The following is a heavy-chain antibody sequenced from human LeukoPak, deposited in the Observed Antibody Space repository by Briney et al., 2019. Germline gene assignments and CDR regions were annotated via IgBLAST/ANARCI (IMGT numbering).Heavy chain of an antibody. CDR3: VRDGYNQNRFDF. CDR1: GFNFGNHW. Sequence: GGSLRLSCAASGFNFGNHWMDWVGQAPGQGLEWVANIKEDGTLAYYADSVRGRFSISRDNTRNSLFLQMNGLRAEDTAVYFCVRDGYNQNRFDFWGQGTLITVSS. D-gene: IGHD1-14*01. V-gene: IGHV3-7*03. J-gene: IGHJ4*02. CDR2: IKEDGTLA.